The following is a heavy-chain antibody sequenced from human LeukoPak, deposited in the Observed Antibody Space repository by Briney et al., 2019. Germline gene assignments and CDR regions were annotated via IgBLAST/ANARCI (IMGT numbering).Heavy chain of an antibody. V-gene: IGHV4-59*01. CDR1: GGSISSYY. CDR3: ARATGYMIEDYFDY. Sequence: SETLSLTCTVSGGSISSYYWSWIRQPPGKGLEWIGYIYYSGSTNYNPSLKSRVTISVDTSKNQFSLRLSSVTAADTAVYYCARATGYMIEDYFDYWGQGTLVTVSS. D-gene: IGHD3-22*01. J-gene: IGHJ4*02. CDR2: IYYSGST.